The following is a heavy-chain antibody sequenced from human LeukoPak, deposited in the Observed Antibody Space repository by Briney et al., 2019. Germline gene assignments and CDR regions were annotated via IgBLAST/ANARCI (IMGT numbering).Heavy chain of an antibody. Sequence: QSGGSLRLSCAASGFTFSYYAMTWVRQTPGKGLEWVSTINFSGGSTYYADSVEGRFTISRDNAKNSLYLQMNSPRAEDTAVYYCARAHTTVTPTALRDAFDIWGQGTMVTVSS. V-gene: IGHV3-23*01. D-gene: IGHD4-17*01. J-gene: IGHJ3*02. CDR1: GFTFSYYA. CDR2: INFSGGST. CDR3: ARAHTTVTPTALRDAFDI.